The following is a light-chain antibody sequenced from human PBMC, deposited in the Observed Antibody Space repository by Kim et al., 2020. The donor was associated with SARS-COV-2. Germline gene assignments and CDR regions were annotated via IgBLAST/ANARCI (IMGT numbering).Light chain of an antibody. V-gene: IGLV4-69*01. CDR3: QTWGTGNVV. CDR1: SGHSRYA. J-gene: IGLJ2*01. CDR2: LNSDGSH. Sequence: QLVLTQSPSASASLGASVKLTCTLSSGHSRYAIAWHQQQPEKGPRYLMKLNSDGSHSKGDGIPDRFSGSSSGAERYLTISSLQSEDEADYYCQTWGTGNVVFGGGTQLTVL.